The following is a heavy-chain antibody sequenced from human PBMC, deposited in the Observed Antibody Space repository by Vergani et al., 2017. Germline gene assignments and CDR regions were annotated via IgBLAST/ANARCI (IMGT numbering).Heavy chain of an antibody. Sequence: QVQLVQSGAEVKKPGSSVKVSCKASGGTFSSYAISWVRQAPGQGLEWMGGIIPNFGTANYAQKFQGRVTITADKSTRTAYMELSSLRSEDTAVYYCARTVVVVSSGGDYFDYWGQGTLVTVSS. CDR2: IIPNFGTA. D-gene: IGHD3-22*01. CDR3: ARTVVVVSSGGDYFDY. CDR1: GGTFSSYA. V-gene: IGHV1-69*06. J-gene: IGHJ4*02.